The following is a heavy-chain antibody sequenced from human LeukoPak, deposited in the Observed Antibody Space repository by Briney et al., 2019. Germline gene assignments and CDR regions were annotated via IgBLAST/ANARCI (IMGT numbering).Heavy chain of an antibody. CDR3: VKDLYYDNSGYYSGAFDY. Sequence: GESLRLSCSASGFTFKKCAMHWVRQAPGKGLEYVSAINSNGGRTYYADSVKGRFTISRDNSKNTLYLQMSSLRVDDTAVYYCVKDLYYDNSGYYSGAFDYWGQGTLVTVSS. CDR1: GFTFKKCA. J-gene: IGHJ4*02. V-gene: IGHV3-64D*09. D-gene: IGHD3-22*01. CDR2: INSNGGRT.